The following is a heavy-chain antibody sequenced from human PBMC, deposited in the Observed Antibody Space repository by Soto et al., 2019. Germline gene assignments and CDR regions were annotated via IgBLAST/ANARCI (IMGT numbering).Heavy chain of an antibody. CDR2: IRSKANSYAT. CDR3: TRQSLGYCSGGSCYNFDY. D-gene: IGHD2-15*01. CDR1: GFTFSSSA. Sequence: EVQLVESGGGLVQPGGSLKLSCAASGFTFSSSAMHWVRQASGKGLEWVGRIRSKANSYATAYAASVKGRFTISRDDSKNTAYLQMNSLKTEDTAVYYCTRQSLGYCSGGSCYNFDYWGQGTLVTVSS. J-gene: IGHJ4*02. V-gene: IGHV3-73*01.